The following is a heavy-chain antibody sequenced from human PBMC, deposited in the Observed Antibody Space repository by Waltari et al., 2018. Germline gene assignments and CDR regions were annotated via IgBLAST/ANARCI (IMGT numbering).Heavy chain of an antibody. CDR2: IYYSGST. D-gene: IGHD6-6*01. Sequence: QVQLQESGPGLVKPSETLSLTCTVSGGSISSYYWSWIRQPPGKGLEWIGYIYYSGSTHYTPSLKSRVTISVDTSKNQFSLKLSSVTAADTAVYYCAGSSIAARWPHCWFDPWGQGTLVTVSS. CDR3: AGSSIAARWPHCWFDP. CDR1: GGSISSYY. V-gene: IGHV4-59*01. J-gene: IGHJ5*02.